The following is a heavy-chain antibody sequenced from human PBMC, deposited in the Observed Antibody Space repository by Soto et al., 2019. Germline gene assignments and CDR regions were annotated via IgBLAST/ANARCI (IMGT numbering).Heavy chain of an antibody. CDR3: ARHGELSSGDYSEWFDP. J-gene: IGHJ5*02. Sequence: SETLSLTCNVSGDSISSSTYYWGWIRQPPGVGLEWIGSIYYSGSTYYNPSLKSRVTISVDTSKNQLSLKLTSVTASDTAVYHCARHGELSSGDYSEWFDPWGQGTLVTVSS. CDR1: GDSISSSTYY. V-gene: IGHV4-39*01. D-gene: IGHD4-17*01. CDR2: IYYSGST.